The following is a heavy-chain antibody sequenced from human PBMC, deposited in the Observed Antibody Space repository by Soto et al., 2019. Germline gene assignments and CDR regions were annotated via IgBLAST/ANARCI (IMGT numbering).Heavy chain of an antibody. D-gene: IGHD3-3*01. V-gene: IGHV1-3*01. CDR2: INAGNGNT. CDR1: GYTFTSYA. J-gene: IGHJ5*02. Sequence: ASVKVSCKASGYTFTSYAMHWVRQAPGQRLEWMGWINAGNGNTKYSQKFQGRVTITRDTSASTAYMELSSLRSEDTAVYYCAREIRKWPITIFGVVMGSGLWFDPWGEGTLVTVSS. CDR3: AREIRKWPITIFGVVMGSGLWFDP.